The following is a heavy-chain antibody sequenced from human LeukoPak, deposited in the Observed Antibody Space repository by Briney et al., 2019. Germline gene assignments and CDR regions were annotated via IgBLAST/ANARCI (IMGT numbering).Heavy chain of an antibody. D-gene: IGHD1-26*01. J-gene: IGHJ4*02. CDR3: ARGGSSQPVVDY. V-gene: IGHV4-59*01. CDR1: GGSISSYY. Sequence: NPSETLSLNCTVSGGSISSYYWSWIRQPPGKGLEWIGYIYYSGSTNYNPSLKSRVTISVDTSKNQFSLKLSSVTAADTAVYYCARGGSSQPVVDYWGQGTLVTVSS. CDR2: IYYSGST.